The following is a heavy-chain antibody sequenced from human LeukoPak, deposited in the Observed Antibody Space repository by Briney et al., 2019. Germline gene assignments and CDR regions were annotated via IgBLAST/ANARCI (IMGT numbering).Heavy chain of an antibody. D-gene: IGHD2-2*01. CDR2: IYTSGST. Sequence: SETLSLTCTVSGGSISSYYWSWIRQPAGKGLEWIGRIYTSGSTNYNPSLKSRVTMSVDTSKNQFSLKLSSVTAADTAVYNCARGVVRRGPDNWFDPWGQGTLVTVSS. V-gene: IGHV4-4*07. CDR3: ARGVVRRGPDNWFDP. CDR1: GGSISSYY. J-gene: IGHJ5*02.